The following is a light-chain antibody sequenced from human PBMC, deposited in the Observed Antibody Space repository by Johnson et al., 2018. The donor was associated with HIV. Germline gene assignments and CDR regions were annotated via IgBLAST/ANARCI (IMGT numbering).Light chain of an antibody. CDR3: GAWDSSLSAHFV. CDR1: SSNIGNNY. V-gene: IGLV1-51*01. CDR2: DNN. Sequence: QSLLTQPPSVSAAPGQKVTISCSGSSSNIGNNYVSWYQQLPGTAPKLLIYDNNKRPSGIPDRFSASKSGTSATLVITGLQTGDEAYYYCGAWDSSLSAHFVFGTGTKVTVL. J-gene: IGLJ1*01.